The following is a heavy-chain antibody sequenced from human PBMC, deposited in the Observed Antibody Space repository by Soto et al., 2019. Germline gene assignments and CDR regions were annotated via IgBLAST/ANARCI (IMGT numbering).Heavy chain of an antibody. V-gene: IGHV3-23*01. J-gene: IGHJ6*02. CDR3: AKSLAGYCSGGSCYSYYYGMDV. CDR2: ISGSGGST. CDR1: GFTFSSYA. D-gene: IGHD2-15*01. Sequence: EVQLLESGGGLVQPGGSLRLSCAASGFTFSSYAMSWVRQAPGKGLEWVSAISGSGGSTYYADSVKGRFTISRDNSKNTLYLQMQSLRAEDTAVYYCAKSLAGYCSGGSCYSYYYGMDVWGQGTTVTVSS.